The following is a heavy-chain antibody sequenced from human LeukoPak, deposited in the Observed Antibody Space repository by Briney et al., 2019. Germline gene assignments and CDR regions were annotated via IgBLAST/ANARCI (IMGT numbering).Heavy chain of an antibody. J-gene: IGHJ6*02. Sequence: QPGGSLRLSCTASGFTFRSYGMQWVRQAPGKGLEWVAVTSYDGNHKFYADSVKGRFTISRDNSKNTLNLQMNTLRPEDTAVYYCARGITYYYDSSGYYYVFLGSGYYYYGMDVWGQGTTVTVSS. CDR3: ARGITYYYDSSGYYYVFLGSGYYYYGMDV. CDR1: GFTFRSYG. D-gene: IGHD3-22*01. CDR2: TSYDGNHK. V-gene: IGHV3-30*03.